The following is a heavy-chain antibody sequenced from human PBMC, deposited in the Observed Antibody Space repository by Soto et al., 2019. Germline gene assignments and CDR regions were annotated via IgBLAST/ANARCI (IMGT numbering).Heavy chain of an antibody. D-gene: IGHD2-21*02. Sequence: EVQLVESEGGLVQPGGSLSLSCAASGFTFSYYWMHWVRQAPGQGLVWVSRIHSDGSSTTYADSVKGRFTISRDNAKNTLSLHMKSQRVEDTAVYYCARGDRGAFDLWGEGTMVTVSS. V-gene: IGHV3-74*01. CDR3: ARGDRGAFDL. CDR1: GFTFSYYW. J-gene: IGHJ3*01. CDR2: IHSDGSST.